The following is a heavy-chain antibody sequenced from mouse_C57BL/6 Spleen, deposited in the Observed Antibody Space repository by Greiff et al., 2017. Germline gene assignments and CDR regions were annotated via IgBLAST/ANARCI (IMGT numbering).Heavy chain of an antibody. CDR3: ATYRYGNFPMDY. D-gene: IGHD2-1*01. CDR2: INPSTGGT. Sequence: EVQLQQSGPELVKPGASVKISCKASGYSFTGYYMNWVKQSPQKSLEWIGEINPSTGGTTYNQKFKAKATLTVDKSSSTAYMQLKSLTSEDSAVYYCATYRYGNFPMDYWGQGTSVTVSS. CDR1: GYSFTGYY. V-gene: IGHV1-42*01. J-gene: IGHJ4*01.